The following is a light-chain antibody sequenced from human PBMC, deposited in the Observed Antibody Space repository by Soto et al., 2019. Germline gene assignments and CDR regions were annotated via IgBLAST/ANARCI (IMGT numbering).Light chain of an antibody. CDR2: HVN. J-gene: IGLJ1*01. Sequence: QAVLTQPASVCGSPGQAIAISCTGTRSDVGSYNSVSWYQQYPGKAPKLMIHHVNNRPSGISDRFSGSKSGNTASLTISGLQAEDEADYYCSSFTSSTSYVFGPGTKVTVL. V-gene: IGLV2-14*03. CDR3: SSFTSSTSYV. CDR1: RSDVGSYNS.